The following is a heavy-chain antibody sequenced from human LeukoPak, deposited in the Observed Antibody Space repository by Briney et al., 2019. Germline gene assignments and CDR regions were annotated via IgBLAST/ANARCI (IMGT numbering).Heavy chain of an antibody. J-gene: IGHJ6*03. CDR2: ISGSGGST. CDR1: GLTFTGFA. V-gene: IGHV3-23*01. D-gene: IGHD4-11*01. Sequence: GGSLGLSCAALGLTFTGFAMGWFGKPQGRGWRGVSAISGSGGSTYYADSVKGRFTISRDNSKNTLYLQMNSLRAEDTAVYYCARDDYSYYYYMDVWGKGTTVTVSS. CDR3: ARDDYSYYYYMDV.